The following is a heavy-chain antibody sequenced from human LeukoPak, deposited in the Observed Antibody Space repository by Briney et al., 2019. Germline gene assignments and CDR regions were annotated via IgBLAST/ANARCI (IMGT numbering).Heavy chain of an antibody. CDR2: INPSSGST. CDR3: ARDSRVVPAAGHYFDS. CDR1: GYTFSSYH. Sequence: ASVKVSCEASGYTFSSYHMHWVRQAPGQGLEWMGIINPSSGSTSYAQKFQGRVTMTRDTSTSTVYMELSSLRSEDTAVYYCARDSRVVPAAGHYFDSWGQGILVTVSS. D-gene: IGHD2-2*01. J-gene: IGHJ4*02. V-gene: IGHV1-46*01.